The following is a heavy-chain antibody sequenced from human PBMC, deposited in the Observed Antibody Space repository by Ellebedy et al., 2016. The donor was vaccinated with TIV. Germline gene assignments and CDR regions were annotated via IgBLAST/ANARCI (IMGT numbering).Heavy chain of an antibody. CDR1: GGSFSGYY. V-gene: IGHV4-34*01. D-gene: IGHD6-19*01. CDR3: AEGRSGWYYFDY. Sequence: SETLSLTCAVYGGSFSGYYWSWIRQSPGKGLEWIGEMNQSGNTNYNPSLKSRATITVDTSNNHFSLRLSSVTAADTAVYYCAEGRSGWYYFDYWGQGTLVTVSS. J-gene: IGHJ4*02. CDR2: MNQSGNT.